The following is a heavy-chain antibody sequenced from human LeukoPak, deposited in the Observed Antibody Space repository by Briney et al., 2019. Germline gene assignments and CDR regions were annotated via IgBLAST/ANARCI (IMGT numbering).Heavy chain of an antibody. CDR1: GDCVSSNSAA. V-gene: IGHV6-1*01. D-gene: IGHD6-19*01. J-gene: IGHJ4*02. CDR2: TNYRSKWYN. Sequence: SQTLSLTCGISGDCVSSNSAAWNWISQSPSRGLEWLGRTNYRSKWYNDNAVSVQSRITIKPDTSKNQFSLQLNSVTPEDTAVYYCARDSSSGLYYFDYWGQGALVTVSS. CDR3: ARDSSSGLYYFDY.